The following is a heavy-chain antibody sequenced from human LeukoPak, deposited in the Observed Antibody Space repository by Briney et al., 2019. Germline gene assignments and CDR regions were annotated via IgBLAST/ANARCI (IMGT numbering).Heavy chain of an antibody. Sequence: GGSLRLSCAASGVTFSNACMSWVRQAPGKGLEWGGRIKSKTHGGTTDYAAPVKGRFTISRDDSRDTLYLQMNSLKTEDTAVYYCTTSYHPGIDYWGQGTLVTVSS. J-gene: IGHJ4*02. V-gene: IGHV3-15*01. CDR2: IKSKTHGGTT. CDR1: GVTFSNAC. CDR3: TTSYHPGIDY. D-gene: IGHD1-14*01.